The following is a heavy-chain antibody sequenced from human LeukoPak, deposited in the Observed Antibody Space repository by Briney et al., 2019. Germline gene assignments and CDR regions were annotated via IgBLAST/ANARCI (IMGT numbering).Heavy chain of an antibody. CDR3: AGGLSYDSSGSLDY. J-gene: IGHJ4*02. V-gene: IGHV4-34*01. Sequence: SETLSLTCTVSGVSISSYYWSWIRQPPGKGLEWIGEINHSGSTNYNPSLKSRVTISVDTSKNQFSLKLSSVTAADTAVYYCAGGLSYDSSGSLDYWGQGTLVTVSS. D-gene: IGHD3-22*01. CDR2: INHSGST. CDR1: GVSISSYY.